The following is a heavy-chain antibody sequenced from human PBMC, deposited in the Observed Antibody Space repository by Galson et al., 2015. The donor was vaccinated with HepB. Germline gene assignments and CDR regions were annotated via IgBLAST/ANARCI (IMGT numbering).Heavy chain of an antibody. J-gene: IGHJ4*02. CDR3: ARDGRNIYYGSGSYLDY. V-gene: IGHV3-33*01. CDR1: GFTFSSYG. D-gene: IGHD3-10*01. Sequence: SLRLSCAASGFTFSSYGMHWVRQAPGKGLEWVAVIWYDGSNKYYADSVKGRFTISRDNSKNTLYLQMNSLRAEDTAVYYCARDGRNIYYGSGSYLDYWGQGTLVTVSS. CDR2: IWYDGSNK.